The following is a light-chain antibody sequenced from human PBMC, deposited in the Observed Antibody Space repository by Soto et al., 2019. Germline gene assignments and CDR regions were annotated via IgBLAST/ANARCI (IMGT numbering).Light chain of an antibody. CDR2: DVS. J-gene: IGLJ2*01. CDR1: SSDVGGYNY. Sequence: QSVLTQPASVSGSPGQSITISCTGTSSDVGGYNYVSWYQQRPGKAPKLMIYDVSNRPSGVSNRFSGSKSGNTASLTISGLQAEDEADYYCSSYTSSIHVVFGGGTKVTVL. V-gene: IGLV2-14*01. CDR3: SSYTSSIHVV.